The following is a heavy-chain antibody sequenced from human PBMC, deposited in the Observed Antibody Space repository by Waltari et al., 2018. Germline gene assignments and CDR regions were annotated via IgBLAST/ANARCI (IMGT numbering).Heavy chain of an antibody. J-gene: IGHJ4*02. V-gene: IGHV4-34*01. Sequence: QVQLQQWGAGLLKPSETLSLPCAVYGGSFSGYYWSWIRQPPGKGLEWIGEINHSGSTNYNPSLKSRVTISVDTSKNQFSLKLSSVTAADTAVYYCAISLNCSGGSCSLDYWGQGTLVTVSS. D-gene: IGHD2-15*01. CDR1: GGSFSGYY. CDR2: INHSGST. CDR3: AISLNCSGGSCSLDY.